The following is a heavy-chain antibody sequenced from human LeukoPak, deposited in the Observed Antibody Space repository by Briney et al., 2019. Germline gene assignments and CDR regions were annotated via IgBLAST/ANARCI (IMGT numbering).Heavy chain of an antibody. CDR1: GGSISSGSYY. J-gene: IGHJ4*02. CDR3: ARHLSIRYGSGSYLGYYFDY. D-gene: IGHD3-10*01. Sequence: SETLSLTCTVSGGSISSGSYYWSWIRQPAGKGLEWIGRIYTSGSTNYNPSLKSRVTISVDTSKNQFSLKLSSVTAADTAVYYCARHLSIRYGSGSYLGYYFDYWGQGTLVTVSS. V-gene: IGHV4-61*02. CDR2: IYTSGST.